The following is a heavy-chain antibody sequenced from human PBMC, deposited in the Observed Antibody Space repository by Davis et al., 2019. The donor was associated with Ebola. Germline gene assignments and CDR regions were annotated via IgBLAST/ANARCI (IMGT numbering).Heavy chain of an antibody. CDR1: GGSFSGYY. CDR3: ARYYYDSSGYYYSDNWFDP. J-gene: IGHJ5*02. V-gene: IGHV4-59*01. Sequence: PSETLSLTCAVYGGSFSGYYWSWIRQPPGKGLEWIGYIYYSGSTNYNPSLKSRVTISVDTSKNQFSLKLSSVTAADTAVYYCARYYYDSSGYYYSDNWFDPWGQGTLVTVSS. D-gene: IGHD3-22*01. CDR2: IYYSGST.